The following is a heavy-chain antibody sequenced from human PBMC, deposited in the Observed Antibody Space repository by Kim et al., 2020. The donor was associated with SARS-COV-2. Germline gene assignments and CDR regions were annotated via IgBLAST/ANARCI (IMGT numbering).Heavy chain of an antibody. D-gene: IGHD1-26*01. CDR3: ARVERGQMGLSLD. Sequence: YAASMQGRFTNSRDNPKNALYLQMNSLRAEETAVYDCARVERGQMGLSLDWGQGTLVTVSS. V-gene: IGHV3-21*01. J-gene: IGHJ4*02.